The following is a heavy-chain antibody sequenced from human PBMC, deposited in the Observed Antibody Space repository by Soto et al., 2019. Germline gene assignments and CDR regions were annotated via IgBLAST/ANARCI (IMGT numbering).Heavy chain of an antibody. Sequence: LRLSCAVSGFPFSFYGFHWVRQSPGKGLEWLGVIVSDGSAIYHADSLEGRFFISRDSSKDILYLQMNSLRVEDTAVYYCARDDAFDNENGFDMWGQGTMVTVSS. V-gene: IGHV3-33*01. CDR3: ARDDAFDNENGFDM. J-gene: IGHJ3*02. CDR2: IVSDGSAI. D-gene: IGHD3-3*02. CDR1: GFPFSFYG.